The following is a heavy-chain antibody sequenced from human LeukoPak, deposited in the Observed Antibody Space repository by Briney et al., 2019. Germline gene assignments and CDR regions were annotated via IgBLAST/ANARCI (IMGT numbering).Heavy chain of an antibody. D-gene: IGHD3-10*01. Sequence: GGSLRLSCAASGFTFRNYAVHWVRQAPGKGLEWVAVISFDGTKKYYAASVKGRFTISRDNSKNTLHVQMNSLRVEDTAVYYCARDLGRARADLINGYYAMDVWGQGTTVTVSS. CDR2: ISFDGTKK. CDR3: ARDLGRARADLINGYYAMDV. CDR1: GFTFRNYA. J-gene: IGHJ6*02. V-gene: IGHV3-30-3*01.